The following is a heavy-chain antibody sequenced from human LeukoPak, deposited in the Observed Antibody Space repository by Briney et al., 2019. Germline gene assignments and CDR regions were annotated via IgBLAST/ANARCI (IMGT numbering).Heavy chain of an antibody. V-gene: IGHV3-11*01. Sequence: GGSLRLSCAASGFTFSDYYMSWIRQAPGKGLEWVSYISSSGSTIYYADSVKGRFTISRDNAKNSLYLQMNSLRAEVTAVYYCARVRIAVAEFDYWGQGTLVTVSS. J-gene: IGHJ4*02. CDR1: GFTFSDYY. CDR2: ISSSGSTI. D-gene: IGHD6-19*01. CDR3: ARVRIAVAEFDY.